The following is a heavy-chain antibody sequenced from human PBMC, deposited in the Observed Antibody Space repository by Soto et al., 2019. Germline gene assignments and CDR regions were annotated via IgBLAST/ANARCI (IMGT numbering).Heavy chain of an antibody. D-gene: IGHD5-12*01. CDR1: GFTFSNFW. CDR3: ARSVRGAYSGYDM. CDR2: IKGDGSST. V-gene: IGHV3-74*01. Sequence: PGGSLRLSCVGSGFTFSNFWMHWVRQAPGQGLVWVSRIKGDGSSTDYADSVKGRFTISRDNTKNTMFLQMNGLRAGDTAVYYCARSVRGAYSGYDMGAQGTLVTVSS. J-gene: IGHJ4*02.